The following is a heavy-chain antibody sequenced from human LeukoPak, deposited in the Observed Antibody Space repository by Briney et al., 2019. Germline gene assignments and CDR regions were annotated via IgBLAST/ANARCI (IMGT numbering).Heavy chain of an antibody. J-gene: IGHJ6*03. CDR1: GGSFSGYY. Sequence: SGTLSLTCAVYGGSFSGYYWSWIRQPPGKGLEWIGEINHSGSTNYNPSLKSRVTISVDTSKNQFSLKLSSVTAADTAVYYCARRKWLVPFYYYYYMDVWGKGTTVTISS. V-gene: IGHV4-34*01. CDR3: ARRKWLVPFYYYYYMDV. CDR2: INHSGST. D-gene: IGHD6-19*01.